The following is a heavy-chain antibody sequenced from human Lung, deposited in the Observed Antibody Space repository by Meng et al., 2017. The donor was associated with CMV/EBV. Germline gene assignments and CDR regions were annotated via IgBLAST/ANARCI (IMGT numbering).Heavy chain of an antibody. J-gene: IGHJ4*02. V-gene: IGHV4-34*01. Sequence: SETLSLTCAVYGGSFSGYYWSWIRQPPGKGLEWIGEINHSGSTNYNPSLKSRVTISVDTSKNQFSLKLSSVTAADTAVYYCARGAWNYVGVFDYWGQGTLV. CDR1: GGSFSGYY. D-gene: IGHD1-7*01. CDR3: ARGAWNYVGVFDY. CDR2: INHSGST.